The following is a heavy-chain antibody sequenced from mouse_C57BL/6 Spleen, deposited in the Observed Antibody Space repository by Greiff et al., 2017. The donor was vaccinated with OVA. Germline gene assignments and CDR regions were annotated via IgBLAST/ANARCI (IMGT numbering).Heavy chain of an antibody. CDR2: IDPENGDT. CDR1: GFNIKDDY. CDR3: TTTFLYGSSYQFAY. D-gene: IGHD1-1*01. V-gene: IGHV14-4*01. Sequence: EVQLQQSGAELVRPGASVKLSCTASGFNIKDDYMHWVKQRPEQGLEWIGWIDPENGDTEYASKFQGKATITADTSSNTAYLQLSSLTSEDTAVYYCTTTFLYGSSYQFAYWGQGTLVTVSA. J-gene: IGHJ3*01.